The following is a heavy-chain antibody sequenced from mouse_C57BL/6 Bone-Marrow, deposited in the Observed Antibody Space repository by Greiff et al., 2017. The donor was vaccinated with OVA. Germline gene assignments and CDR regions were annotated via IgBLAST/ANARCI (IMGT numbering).Heavy chain of an antibody. J-gene: IGHJ4*01. D-gene: IGHD2-4*01. CDR3: ARPYDYDRDYYAMYY. Sequence: QVQLQQPGAELVKPGASVKLSCKASGYTFTSYWMHWVKQRPGQGLEWIGMIHPNSGSTNYNEKFKSKATLTVDKSSSTAYMQLSSLTSEDSAVYYCARPYDYDRDYYAMYYWGQGTSVTVSS. CDR2: IHPNSGST. CDR1: GYTFTSYW. V-gene: IGHV1-64*01.